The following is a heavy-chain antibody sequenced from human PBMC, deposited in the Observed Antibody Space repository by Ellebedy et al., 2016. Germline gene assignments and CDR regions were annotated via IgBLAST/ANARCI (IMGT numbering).Heavy chain of an antibody. CDR1: GFTFSSYD. Sequence: GGSLRLXXAASGFTFSSYDMHWVRQATGKGLEWVSAIGTAGDTNYLGSVKGRFTISRENAKNSLYLQMNSLRAGDTAVYYCAREDSGSYDYWGQGTLVTVSS. CDR2: IGTAGDT. J-gene: IGHJ4*02. D-gene: IGHD1-26*01. CDR3: AREDSGSYDY. V-gene: IGHV3-13*01.